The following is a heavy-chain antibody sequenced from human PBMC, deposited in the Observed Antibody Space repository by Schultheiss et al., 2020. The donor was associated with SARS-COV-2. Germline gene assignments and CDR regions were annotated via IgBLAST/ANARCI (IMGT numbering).Heavy chain of an antibody. V-gene: IGHV3-9*01. J-gene: IGHJ6*02. D-gene: IGHD3-16*01. CDR3: AKDAFGILDYYYYYGMDV. Sequence: GGSLRLSCAASGFTFSSYAMHWVRQAPGKGLEWVSGISWNSGSIGYADSVKGRFTISRDNAKNSLYLQMNSLRAEDTALYYCAKDAFGILDYYYYYGMDVWGQGTTVTVSS. CDR1: GFTFSSYA. CDR2: ISWNSGSI.